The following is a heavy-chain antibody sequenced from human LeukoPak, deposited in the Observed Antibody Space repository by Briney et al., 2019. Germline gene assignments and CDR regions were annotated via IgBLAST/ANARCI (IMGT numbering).Heavy chain of an antibody. CDR1: GCTFSAYA. CDR2: IGGSGDTT. D-gene: IGHD2-15*01. J-gene: IGHJ4*02. V-gene: IGHV3-23*01. Sequence: WGSLTLSCAASGCTFSAYARSWIRQAPGKGLEWISSIGGSGDTTYYADAVKGRFTISRDNSKNTLYLQMNSLRVDDTAVYYCVEDVVVIVAAKPGIWGQGTLVTVSS. CDR3: VEDVVVIVAAKPGI.